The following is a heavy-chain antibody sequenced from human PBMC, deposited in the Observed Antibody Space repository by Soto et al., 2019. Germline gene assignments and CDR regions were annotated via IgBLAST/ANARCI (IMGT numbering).Heavy chain of an antibody. J-gene: IGHJ4*02. CDR2: IYYSGST. Sequence: SETLSLTCTVSGGSISSYYWSWIRQPPGKGLEWIGYIYYSGSTNYNPSLKSRVTISVDTSKNQFSLKLSSVTAADTAVYYCARVGYGDYGVRVNYFDYWGQGTLVTVSS. CDR3: ARVGYGDYGVRVNYFDY. CDR1: GGSISSYY. D-gene: IGHD4-17*01. V-gene: IGHV4-59*01.